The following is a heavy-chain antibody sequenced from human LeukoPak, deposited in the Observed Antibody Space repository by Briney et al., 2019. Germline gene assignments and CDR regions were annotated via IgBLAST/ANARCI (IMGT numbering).Heavy chain of an antibody. D-gene: IGHD4-17*01. V-gene: IGHV3-21*01. CDR1: GFTFSSYS. Sequence: PGGSLRLSCAASGFTFSSYSMNWVRQAPGKGLEWVSSISSSSSYICYADSVKGRFTISRDNAKNSLYLQLNSLRAEDTAVYFCARDLYGDYGFDYWGQGTLVTVSS. J-gene: IGHJ4*02. CDR2: ISSSSSYI. CDR3: ARDLYGDYGFDY.